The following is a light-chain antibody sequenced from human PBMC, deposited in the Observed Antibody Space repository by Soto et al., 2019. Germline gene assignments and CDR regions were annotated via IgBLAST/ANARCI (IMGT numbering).Light chain of an antibody. CDR3: QQYDSFSVT. Sequence: AIQLTQSPSSLSASVGDRVTITCRASQDIRSSLAWYQQKPGKAPKLLIYDVSALKRGVPPRFSGSGSGTECTLTISSLQPDDVATYYCQQYDSFSVTLGQGTKVDIK. J-gene: IGKJ1*01. V-gene: IGKV1-13*02. CDR1: QDIRSS. CDR2: DVS.